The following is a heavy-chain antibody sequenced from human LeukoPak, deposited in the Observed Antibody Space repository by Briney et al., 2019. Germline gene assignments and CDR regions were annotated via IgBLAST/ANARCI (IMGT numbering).Heavy chain of an antibody. CDR3: ARAHYYDSSGYYYFDY. Sequence: PSETLSLTCTVSGGSISSSSYYWGWIRQPPGKGLEWIGSIYYSGSTYYNPSLKSRVTISVDTSKNQFSLKLSSVTAADTAVYYCARAHYYDSSGYYYFDYWGQGTLVTVSS. CDR2: IYYSGST. J-gene: IGHJ4*02. D-gene: IGHD3-22*01. CDR1: GGSISSSSYY. V-gene: IGHV4-39*07.